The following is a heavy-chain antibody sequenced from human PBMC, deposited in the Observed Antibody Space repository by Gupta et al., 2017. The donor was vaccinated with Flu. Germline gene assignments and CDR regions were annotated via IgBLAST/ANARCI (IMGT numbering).Heavy chain of an antibody. D-gene: IGHD4-17*01. V-gene: IGHV4-31*02. CDR2: IYYSGRT. CDR3: ARDQDFHDFGDYGGPGGMDV. Sequence: RQHPGKGLEWIGYIYYSGRTYYNPSLKSRLTISIDTSKNQFSLRLTSVTAADTAVYFCARDQDFHDFGDYGGPGGMDVWGQGTTVIVSS. J-gene: IGHJ6*02.